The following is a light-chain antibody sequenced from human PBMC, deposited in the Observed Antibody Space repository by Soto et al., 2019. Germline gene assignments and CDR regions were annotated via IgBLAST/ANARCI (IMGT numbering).Light chain of an antibody. J-gene: IGKJ4*02. CDR3: QQYGSSPLT. CDR2: RAP. V-gene: IGKV3-20*01. Sequence: ELVLTQSPGTLSLSPGERATLSCRASQSVSSSYLAWYQQKPGQAPRHLIDRAPSRATGIPDRFSSSGSGTDLTPAISAVEAEDFAVNYCQQYGSSPLTFSGGTKVDI. CDR1: QSVSSSY.